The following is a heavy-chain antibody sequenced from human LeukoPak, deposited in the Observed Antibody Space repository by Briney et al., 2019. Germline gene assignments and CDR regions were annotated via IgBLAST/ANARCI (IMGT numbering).Heavy chain of an antibody. Sequence: PGGSLKLSCIVSGFTFMDYGMHWVRQAPGKGLEWVSSISSGSSSIYYADSMEGRFTISRDNAKNSLYLQMSSLRAEDTAVYYCARLYGDEFDYWGQGATVTVSS. CDR3: ARLYGDEFDY. CDR2: ISSGSSSI. J-gene: IGHJ4*02. D-gene: IGHD4-17*01. CDR1: GFTFMDYG. V-gene: IGHV3-48*01.